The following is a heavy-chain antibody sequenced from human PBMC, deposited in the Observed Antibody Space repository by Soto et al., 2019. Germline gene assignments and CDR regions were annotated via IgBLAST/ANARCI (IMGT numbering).Heavy chain of an antibody. D-gene: IGHD3-10*01. CDR2: INAGNGNT. CDR1: GYTFSIYS. V-gene: IGHV1-3*01. J-gene: IGHJ4*02. Sequence: ASVKVSCKASGYTFSIYSMHWVRQAPGQRLEWMGWINAGNGNTKYSQKFQGRVTITRDTSASTAYMELSSLRSEDTVVYYCARGGPPIDNWGQGTLVTMSS. CDR3: ARGGPPIDN.